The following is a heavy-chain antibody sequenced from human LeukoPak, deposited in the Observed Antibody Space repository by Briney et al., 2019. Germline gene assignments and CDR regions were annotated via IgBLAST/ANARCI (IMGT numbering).Heavy chain of an antibody. CDR2: IYYSGST. V-gene: IGHV4-59*11. D-gene: IGHD6-13*01. J-gene: IGHJ4*02. Sequence: SETLSLTCTVSGGSISSHYWSWIRQPPGKGPEWIGYIYYSGSTNYNPSLKSRVTISVDTSKNQFSLKLSSVTAAGTAVYYCARDPHSSRGYWGQGTLVIVSS. CDR3: ARDPHSSRGY. CDR1: GGSISSHY.